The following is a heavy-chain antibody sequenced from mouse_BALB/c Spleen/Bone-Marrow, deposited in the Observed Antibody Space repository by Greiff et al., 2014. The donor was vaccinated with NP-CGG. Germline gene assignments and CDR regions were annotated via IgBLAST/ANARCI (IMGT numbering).Heavy chain of an antibody. CDR2: ISSGSSTI. J-gene: IGHJ2*01. V-gene: IGHV5-17*02. D-gene: IGHD4-1*01. CDR1: GFTFSSFG. CDR3: TRGGNWDDFDY. Sequence: DVKLVESGGGLVQPGGSRKLSCAASGFTFSSFGMHWVRQAPEKGLEWVAYISSGSSTIFYADTVKGRFTVSRDNPKNTLFLQMTSLRSEDTAVYYCTRGGNWDDFDYWGQGTTLTVSS.